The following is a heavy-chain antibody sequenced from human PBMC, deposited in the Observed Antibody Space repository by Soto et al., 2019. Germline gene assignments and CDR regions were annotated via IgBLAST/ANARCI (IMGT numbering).Heavy chain of an antibody. V-gene: IGHV4-59*01. D-gene: IGHD4-17*01. CDR1: GGSISSYY. Sequence: PSETLSLTCTVSGGSISSYYWSWIRQPPGKGLEWIGYIYYSGSTNYNPSLKSRVTISVDTSKNQFSLKLSSVTTADAAVYYCTKLTWADYGGIFAPWGQGTLVTVS. CDR2: IYYSGST. J-gene: IGHJ5*02. CDR3: TKLTWADYGGIFAP.